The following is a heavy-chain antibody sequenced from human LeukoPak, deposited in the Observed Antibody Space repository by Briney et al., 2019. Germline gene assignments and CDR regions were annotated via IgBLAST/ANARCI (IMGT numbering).Heavy chain of an antibody. CDR3: AKDEDSSGYTIDY. Sequence: GGSLRLSCAASGFTFDDYAMHWVRQAPGKGLEWVSGISWNSGSIGYADSVKGRFTISRDNAKNSLYLQMNSLRAEDTALYYCAKDEDSSGYTIDYWSQGTLVTVSS. V-gene: IGHV3-9*01. D-gene: IGHD3-22*01. J-gene: IGHJ4*02. CDR1: GFTFDDYA. CDR2: ISWNSGSI.